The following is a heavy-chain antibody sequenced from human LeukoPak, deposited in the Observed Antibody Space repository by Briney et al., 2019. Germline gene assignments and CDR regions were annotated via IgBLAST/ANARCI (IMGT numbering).Heavy chain of an antibody. CDR3: ARHAIVVVIAISPDAFDI. J-gene: IGHJ3*02. CDR2: IYYSGST. V-gene: IGHV4-39*01. CDR1: GGSISSSSYY. D-gene: IGHD2-21*01. Sequence: PSETLSLTCTVSGGSISSSSYYWGWIRQPPGKGLEWIGSIYYSGSTYYNPSLKSRVTISVDTSKNQFSLKLSSVTAADTAVYYCARHAIVVVIAISPDAFDIWGQGTMVTVSS.